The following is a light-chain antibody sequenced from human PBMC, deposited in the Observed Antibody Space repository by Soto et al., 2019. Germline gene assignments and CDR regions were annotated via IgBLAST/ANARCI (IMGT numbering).Light chain of an antibody. Sequence: QSVLTQPPSVSGAPGQRVTISCTGSSSNIGAGYDVHWYQQLPGTAPKLLIYGNSNRPSGVPDRFSGSKSGTSASLAITGLQAEDEADYYCQSYDSSPRLGVVFGGGTKLTVL. J-gene: IGLJ2*01. CDR2: GNS. CDR3: QSYDSSPRLGVV. CDR1: SSNIGAGYD. V-gene: IGLV1-40*01.